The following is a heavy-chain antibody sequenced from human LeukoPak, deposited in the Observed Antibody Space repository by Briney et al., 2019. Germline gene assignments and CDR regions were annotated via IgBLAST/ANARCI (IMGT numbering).Heavy chain of an antibody. CDR2: ISSSSSYI. J-gene: IGHJ4*02. Sequence: PGGSLRLSCAASGFTFSSYSMNWVRQAPGKGLEWVSSISSSSSYIYYADSVKGRFTISRDSSKNTLYLQMNSLRAEDTAVYYCAKVRTGHYFDYWGQGTLVTVSS. V-gene: IGHV3-21*04. CDR3: AKVRTGHYFDY. D-gene: IGHD3/OR15-3a*01. CDR1: GFTFSSYS.